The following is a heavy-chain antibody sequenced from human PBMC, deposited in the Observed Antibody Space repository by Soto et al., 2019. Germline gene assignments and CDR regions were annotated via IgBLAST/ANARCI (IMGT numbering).Heavy chain of an antibody. D-gene: IGHD6-19*01. J-gene: IGHJ6*02. CDR3: AREWASTTGWPRKPNYGMDV. Sequence: QVQLVQSGAEVKTPGSSVKVSCKTSGGTFSTYAISWVRQAPGQGLEWLGGIIPTFRTTSYAQKFRGRVTISADESTGTAYLELSSLRSEDTAMYYCAREWASTTGWPRKPNYGMDVWGQGTTVTVSS. V-gene: IGHV1-69*01. CDR1: GGTFSTYA. CDR2: IIPTFRTT.